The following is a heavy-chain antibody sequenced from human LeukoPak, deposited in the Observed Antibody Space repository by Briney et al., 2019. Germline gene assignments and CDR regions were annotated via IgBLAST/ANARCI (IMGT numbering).Heavy chain of an antibody. V-gene: IGHV3-9*01. Sequence: GRSLRLSCAASGFTFDDYAMHWVRQAPGKGLVWVSGISWNSGSIGYADSVKGRFTISRDNAKNSLYLQMNSLRAEDTALYYCAKDSGSYPGGFDYWGQGTLVTVSS. J-gene: IGHJ4*02. D-gene: IGHD1-26*01. CDR1: GFTFDDYA. CDR3: AKDSGSYPGGFDY. CDR2: ISWNSGSI.